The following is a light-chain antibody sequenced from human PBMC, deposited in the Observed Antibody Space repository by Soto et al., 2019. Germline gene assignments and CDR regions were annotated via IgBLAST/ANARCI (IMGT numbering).Light chain of an antibody. CDR2: GAS. Sequence: EIVLTQSPGTLSLSPGERATLSCRASQSVSSSYLAWYQQKPGQAPRLLIYGASSRATGIPDRFSGSGSGXXXXXXXXXXEPEDFAVYYCQQYGSSLSWTFGQGTKVEIK. V-gene: IGKV3-20*01. J-gene: IGKJ1*01. CDR1: QSVSSSY. CDR3: QQYGSSLSWT.